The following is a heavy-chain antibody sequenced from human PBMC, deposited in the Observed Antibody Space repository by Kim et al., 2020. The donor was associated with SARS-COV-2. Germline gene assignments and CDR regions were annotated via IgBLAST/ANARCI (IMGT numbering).Heavy chain of an antibody. V-gene: IGHV3-30*04. Sequence: GGSLRLSCAASGFTFSSYAMHWVRQAPGKGLEWVAVISYDGSNKYYADSVKGRFTISRDNSKNTLYLQMNSLRAEDTAVYYCASDYYDSSGYYYVWRDWVTPSYYYGMDVWGQGTTVTVSS. J-gene: IGHJ6*02. CDR1: GFTFSSYA. CDR3: ASDYYDSSGYYYVWRDWVTPSYYYGMDV. D-gene: IGHD3-22*01. CDR2: ISYDGSNK.